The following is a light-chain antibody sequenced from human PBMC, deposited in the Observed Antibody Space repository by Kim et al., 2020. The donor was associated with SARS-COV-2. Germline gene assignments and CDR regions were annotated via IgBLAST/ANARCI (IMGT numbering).Light chain of an antibody. Sequence: PGESPTLSCMASHTIDYRLAWYRPTPGQAPRLLIYDAAVRAAGIPDKFSGSGSGTDFTLTIGSLAPEDFAIYYCQQRGSWPPALTFGGGTKLEI. V-gene: IGKV3-11*01. J-gene: IGKJ4*01. CDR2: DAA. CDR3: QQRGSWPPALT. CDR1: HTIDYR.